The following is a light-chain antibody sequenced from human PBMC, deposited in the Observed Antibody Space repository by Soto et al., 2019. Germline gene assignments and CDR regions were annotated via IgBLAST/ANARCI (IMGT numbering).Light chain of an antibody. Sequence: DIQMTQSPSSLSASVGDRVTITCRASQSISSYLNWYQQKPGKAPKLLIYAASSLQSGVPSRFRGSGSGTDFTLTIISLQPEDFATYYCQAGHSTPLTFGGGXK. CDR3: QAGHSTPLT. CDR1: QSISSY. CDR2: AAS. J-gene: IGKJ4*01. V-gene: IGKV1-39*01.